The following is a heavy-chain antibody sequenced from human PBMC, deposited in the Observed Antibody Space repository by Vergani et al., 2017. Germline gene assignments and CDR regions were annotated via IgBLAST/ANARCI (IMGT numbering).Heavy chain of an antibody. Sequence: EVQLLESGGGLVQPGGSRRLSCAGAGFTFDTYTMAYVRQAPGKGLEWVATISSGGGDIFYADSVKGRFTISRDNAKNSLYLQMNSLRAEDTAVYYCARDSDYYDSSRRVVYNWFDPWGQGTLVTVSS. J-gene: IGHJ5*02. CDR2: ISSGGGDI. CDR1: GFTFDTYT. V-gene: IGHV3-21*02. D-gene: IGHD3-22*01. CDR3: ARDSDYYDSSRRVVYNWFDP.